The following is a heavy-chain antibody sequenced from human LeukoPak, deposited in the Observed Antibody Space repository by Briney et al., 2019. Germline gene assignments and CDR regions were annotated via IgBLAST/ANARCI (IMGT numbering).Heavy chain of an antibody. V-gene: IGHV3-21*01. CDR2: ISSSSSSK. CDR3: ERVQGGWYYFDY. Sequence: GGSLRLSCAASGFTFRSYSINWVRQAPGKGLEWVSFISSSSSSKYYADSVKGRFTISRDNAKNSLYPQMNSLRADDTAVYYCERVQGGWYYFDYWGQGTLVTVSS. D-gene: IGHD2-15*01. J-gene: IGHJ4*02. CDR1: GFTFRSYS.